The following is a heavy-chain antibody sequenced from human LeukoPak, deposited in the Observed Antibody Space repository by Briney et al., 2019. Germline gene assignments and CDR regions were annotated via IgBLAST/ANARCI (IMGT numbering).Heavy chain of an antibody. V-gene: IGHV4-34*01. CDR3: ARGEGTLAGRRWPYQYYYYIDV. D-gene: IGHD6-19*01. CDR2: INHIGST. J-gene: IGHJ6*03. Sequence: SETLSLTCVVYGGPLRVYYWSGVPNPPGKGWEGMGEINHIGSTKYNPSLKSRVTISIHTSNNQFSLKLSSVTAADTAVYYCARGEGTLAGRRWPYQYYYYIDVWGKGTTVTVSS. CDR1: GGPLRVYY.